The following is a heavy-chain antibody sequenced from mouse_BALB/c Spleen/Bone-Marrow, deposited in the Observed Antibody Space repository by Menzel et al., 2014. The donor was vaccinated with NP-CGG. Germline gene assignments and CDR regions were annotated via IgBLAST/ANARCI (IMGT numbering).Heavy chain of an antibody. CDR1: GFTFSDYH. Sequence: EVKLMESGGGLVKPGGYLKLSCAASGFTFSDYHMSWVRQTPEKRLEWVATISDEGGNTYYRDSVKGRFTISRDNAKNKLNLQMSSLKSEDTATYHCARETGPRAMDYWGQGTSVTVSS. CDR3: ARETGPRAMDY. J-gene: IGHJ4*01. V-gene: IGHV5-4*02. D-gene: IGHD4-1*01. CDR2: ISDEGGNT.